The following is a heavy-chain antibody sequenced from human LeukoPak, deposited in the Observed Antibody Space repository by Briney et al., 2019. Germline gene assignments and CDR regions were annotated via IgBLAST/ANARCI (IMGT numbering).Heavy chain of an antibody. J-gene: IGHJ4*02. CDR2: IRYDGSNK. D-gene: IGHD3-22*01. Sequence: GGSLRLSCAASGFTFSSYGMHWVRQALGKGLEWVAFIRYDGSNKYYADSVKGRFTISRDNSKNTLYLQMNSLRAEDTAVYYCAKDAPPYYDSGFDYWGQGTLVTVSS. CDR1: GFTFSSYG. V-gene: IGHV3-30*02. CDR3: AKDAPPYYDSGFDY.